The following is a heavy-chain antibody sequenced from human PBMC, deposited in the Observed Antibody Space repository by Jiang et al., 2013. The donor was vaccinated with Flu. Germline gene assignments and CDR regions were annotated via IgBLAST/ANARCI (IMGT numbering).Heavy chain of an antibody. CDR1: AYSFSNYA. J-gene: IGHJ6*02. V-gene: IGHV7-4-1*02. D-gene: IGHD3-9*01. CDR3: AREGYYFDTTGSPRSHGLDV. CDR2: INTGTGDP. Sequence: QSGSELKKPGDSVKVSCKASAYSFSNYALTWVRQAPGQGLEWMGWINTGTGDPTYAQAFTGRFVFSSDTSVSTAYLHISGLKPDDTAVYYCAREGYYFDTTGSPRSHGLDVWGQG.